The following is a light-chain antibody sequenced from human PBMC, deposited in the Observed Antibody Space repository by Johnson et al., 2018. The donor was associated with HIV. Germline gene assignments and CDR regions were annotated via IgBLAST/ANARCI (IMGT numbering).Light chain of an antibody. CDR3: GTWDSSLSTYV. CDR2: DNN. V-gene: IGLV1-51*01. Sequence: QSVLTQPPSVSAAPGQKVTISCSGSSSNIGNNYVSWYQQLPGTAPKLLIYDNNQGPSGIPDRFSVSKSGTSATLGITGLQTGDEADYYCGTWDSSLSTYVFGSGTKGTVL. CDR1: SSNIGNNY. J-gene: IGLJ1*01.